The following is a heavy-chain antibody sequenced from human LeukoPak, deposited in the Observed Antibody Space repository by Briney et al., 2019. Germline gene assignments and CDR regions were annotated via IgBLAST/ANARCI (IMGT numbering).Heavy chain of an antibody. CDR2: IKQDGSEK. D-gene: IGHD4-11*01. CDR1: GFTFSSYW. V-gene: IGHV3-7*01. J-gene: IGHJ3*01. Sequence: GGSLRLSCAASGFTFSSYWMSWVRQAPGKGLEWVANIKQDGSEKYSVDSVKGGVTPYRDNAKNSLYLQMNSLRAEDTAVYYCAREIYTARDAAFDLWGQGTMVTVSS. CDR3: AREIYTARDAAFDL.